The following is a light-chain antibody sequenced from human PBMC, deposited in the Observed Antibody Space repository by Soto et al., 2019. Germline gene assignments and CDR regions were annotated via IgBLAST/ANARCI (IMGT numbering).Light chain of an antibody. J-gene: IGKJ2*01. Sequence: DIVLTQTPLSSPVTLGQPASISCRSSQILVHSDGKTYLSWLQQRPGQPPRLLSYKVSNRFSGVRDRFSGSGAGTDFTLKISMVEAEDVGVYSCLQATQLRTFGQGTKLEIK. CDR1: QILVHSDGKTY. CDR2: KVS. CDR3: LQATQLRT. V-gene: IGKV2-24*01.